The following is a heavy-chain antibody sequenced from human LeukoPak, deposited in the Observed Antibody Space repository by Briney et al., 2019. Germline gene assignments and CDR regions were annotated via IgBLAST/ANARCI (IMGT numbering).Heavy chain of an antibody. CDR2: IKQDGSEK. J-gene: IGHJ4*02. CDR3: AGDRGWPNYYFDY. V-gene: IGHV3-7*01. CDR1: GFTFSSYW. D-gene: IGHD3-10*01. Sequence: PGGSLRLSCAASGFTFSSYWMSWVRQAPGKGLEWVANIKQDGSEKYYVDSVKGRFTISRDNAKNSLYLQMNSLRAEDTAVYYCAGDRGWPNYYFDYWGQGTLVTVSS.